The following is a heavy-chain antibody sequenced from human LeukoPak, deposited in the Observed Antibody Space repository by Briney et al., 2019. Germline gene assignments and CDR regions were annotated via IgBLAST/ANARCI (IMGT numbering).Heavy chain of an antibody. Sequence: GRSLRLSCAASGFTFSSYAMSWVRQAPGKGLEWVSTITVSGGSTYYADSVKGRFTISRDNSKNTLDLQMNSLRAEDTAVYYCAKANWGSGYSGQGTLVTVSS. CDR1: GFTFSSYA. CDR2: ITVSGGST. CDR3: AKANWGSGY. J-gene: IGHJ4*02. V-gene: IGHV3-23*01. D-gene: IGHD7-27*01.